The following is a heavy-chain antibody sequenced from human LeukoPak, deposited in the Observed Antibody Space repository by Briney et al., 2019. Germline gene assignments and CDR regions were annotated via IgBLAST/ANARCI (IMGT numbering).Heavy chain of an antibody. CDR1: GFTLSRYG. CDR2: IRQDGSDK. Sequence: GRSLRLSCAASGFTLSRYGTHWLRQAPGKGLEWVANIRQDGSDKYYVDSVKGRFAISRDNAKKSLYLQMNGLRVEDTAVYYCARTAGVLAPDFDYWGQGSLVTVSS. V-gene: IGHV3-7*02. CDR3: ARTAGVLAPDFDY. D-gene: IGHD3-16*01. J-gene: IGHJ4*02.